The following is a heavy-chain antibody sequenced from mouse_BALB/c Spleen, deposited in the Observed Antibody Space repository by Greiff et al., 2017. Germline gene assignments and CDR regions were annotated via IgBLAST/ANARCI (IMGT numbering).Heavy chain of an antibody. CDR3: ARFPNYYGSRDYAMDY. V-gene: IGHV3-2*02. J-gene: IGHJ4*01. Sequence: VQLQQSGPGLVKPSQSLSLTCTVTGYSITSDYAWNWIRQFPGNKLEWMGYISYSGSTSYNPSLKSRISITRDTSKNQFFLQLNSVTTEDTATYYCARFPNYYGSRDYAMDYWGQGTSVTVSS. CDR2: ISYSGST. CDR1: GYSITSDYA. D-gene: IGHD1-1*01.